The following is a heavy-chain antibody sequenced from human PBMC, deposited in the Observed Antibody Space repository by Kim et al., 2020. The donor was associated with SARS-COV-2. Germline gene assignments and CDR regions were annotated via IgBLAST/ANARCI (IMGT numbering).Heavy chain of an antibody. D-gene: IGHD6-19*01. Sequence: SLKSRVTMSVDTSKTQFSLKRSSVTAADTAVYYCARSEVSGAVAGTFDYWGQGTLVTVSS. CDR3: ARSEVSGAVAGTFDY. J-gene: IGHJ4*02. V-gene: IGHV4-59*10.